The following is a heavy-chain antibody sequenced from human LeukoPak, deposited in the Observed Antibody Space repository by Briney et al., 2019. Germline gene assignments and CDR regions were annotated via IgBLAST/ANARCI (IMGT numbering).Heavy chain of an antibody. CDR1: GYAFTSYD. CDR3: ARKGYDTQAYYYYYGMDV. CDR2: MNPNSGNT. D-gene: IGHD6-13*01. J-gene: IGHJ6*02. Sequence: ASVKVSCKASGYAFTSYDVNWVRQAAGQGGEGMGWMNPNSGNTGYAQKFQGRVTITRNTSTSTAYMELSSLRSEDTAVYYCARKGYDTQAYYYYYGMDVWGQGTTVTVSS. V-gene: IGHV1-8*01.